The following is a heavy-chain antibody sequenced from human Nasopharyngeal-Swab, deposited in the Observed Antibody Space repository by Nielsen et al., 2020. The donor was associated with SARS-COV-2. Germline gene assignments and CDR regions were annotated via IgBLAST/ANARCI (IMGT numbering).Heavy chain of an antibody. CDR1: GGSITGYY. V-gene: IGHV4-59*13. J-gene: IGHJ4*02. CDR2: IYYSGST. CDR3: AREGGKKCSGGSCEGWGY. Sequence: ESLKISCTVSGGSITGYYWSWIRQPPGKGLEWIGYIYYSGSTNYNPSLKSRVTISVDPSKNQFSLRLRSVTAADTAVYYCAREGGKKCSGGSCEGWGYWGQGTLVTVSS. D-gene: IGHD2-15*01.